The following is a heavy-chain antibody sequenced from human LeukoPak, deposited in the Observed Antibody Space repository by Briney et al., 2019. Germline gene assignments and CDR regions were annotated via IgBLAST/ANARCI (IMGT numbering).Heavy chain of an antibody. CDR2: IRSSTSPI. CDR3: ARVSSYGEDPYYFDY. D-gene: IGHD4-17*01. CDR1: GFTFSSYD. J-gene: IGHJ4*02. Sequence: GGSLRLSCTASGFTFSSYDMNWVRQAPGKGLEWVSYIRSSTSPIYYADSVKGRFTISRDNAKNSLYLQMNSLRAEDTAVYYCARVSSYGEDPYYFDYWGQGTLVTVSS. V-gene: IGHV3-48*03.